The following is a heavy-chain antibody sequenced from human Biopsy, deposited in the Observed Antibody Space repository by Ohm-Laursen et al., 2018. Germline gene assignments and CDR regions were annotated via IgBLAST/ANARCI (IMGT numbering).Heavy chain of an antibody. D-gene: IGHD3-10*01. CDR1: GGSLSSCSYF. CDR3: ARDWSSGRYLEY. V-gene: IGHV4-31*03. J-gene: IGHJ4*02. Sequence: TLSLTCTVSGGSLSSCSYFWTWIRQPPEKGLEWIGYIHNSGNTYYNPSLKSRVMISIDVSKDQFSLKLSSVTAADTAVYYCARDWSSGRYLEYWGQGSQVTVSS. CDR2: IHNSGNT.